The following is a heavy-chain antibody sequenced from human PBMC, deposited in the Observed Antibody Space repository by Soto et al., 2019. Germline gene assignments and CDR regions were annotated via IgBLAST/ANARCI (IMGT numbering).Heavy chain of an antibody. J-gene: IGHJ4*02. V-gene: IGHV3-23*01. D-gene: IGHD3-22*01. Sequence: GGSLRLSCAASGFTFSSYAMSWVRQAPGKGLEWVSAISGSGGSTYYADSVKGRFTISRDNSKNTLYLQMNSLRAEDTAVYYCAKEGGGRDYDSSGYYNYDYWGQGTLVTVSS. CDR2: ISGSGGST. CDR1: GFTFSSYA. CDR3: AKEGGGRDYDSSGYYNYDY.